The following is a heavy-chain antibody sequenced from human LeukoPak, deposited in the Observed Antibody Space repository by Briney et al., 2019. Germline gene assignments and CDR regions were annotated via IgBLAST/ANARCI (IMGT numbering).Heavy chain of an antibody. Sequence: GGSLRLSCAASGSTFSSYWMSWVRQAPGKGLEWVANIKQDGSEKYYVDSVKGRFTISRDNAKNSLYLQMNSLRAEDTAVYYCARDDCSSISCYHNWFDPWGQGTLVTVSS. J-gene: IGHJ5*02. CDR3: ARDDCSSISCYHNWFDP. V-gene: IGHV3-7*01. CDR1: GSTFSSYW. CDR2: IKQDGSEK. D-gene: IGHD2-2*01.